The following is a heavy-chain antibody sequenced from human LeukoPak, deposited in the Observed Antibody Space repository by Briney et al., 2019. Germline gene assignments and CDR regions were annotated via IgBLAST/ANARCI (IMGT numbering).Heavy chain of an antibody. CDR1: GFTFSSYA. Sequence: TGGSLRLSCAASGFTFSSYAMSWVRQAPGKGLEWVSFITGSGDSTYYADSVKGRFIISRDNSKNTLYLQMSSLRAEDTAIYYCANDRFYYGSGYYFGYWGQGTLVTVSS. J-gene: IGHJ4*01. CDR2: ITGSGDST. CDR3: ANDRFYYGSGYYFGY. D-gene: IGHD3-10*01. V-gene: IGHV3-23*01.